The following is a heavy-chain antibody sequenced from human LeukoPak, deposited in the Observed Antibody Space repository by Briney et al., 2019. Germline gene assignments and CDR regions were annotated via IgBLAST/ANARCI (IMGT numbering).Heavy chain of an antibody. V-gene: IGHV6-1*01. J-gene: IGHJ4*02. CDR1: GDSFSSNSAA. Sequence: SQTLSLTCAISGDSFSSNSAAWNWLGQSPSRGLEWLGRTYYRSKWYNDYAVSVKSRITINPDTSKNQFSLQLNSVTPEDTAVYYCARSRRDGYNSPFDYWGQGTLVTVSS. D-gene: IGHD5-24*01. CDR2: TYYRSKWYN. CDR3: ARSRRDGYNSPFDY.